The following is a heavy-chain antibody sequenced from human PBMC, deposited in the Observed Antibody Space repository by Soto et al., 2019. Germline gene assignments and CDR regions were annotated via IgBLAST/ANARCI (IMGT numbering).Heavy chain of an antibody. CDR2: IYHSGST. CDR1: GGSISSGGYS. V-gene: IGHV4-30-2*05. Sequence: PSETLSLTCAVSGGSISSGGYSWSWIRQPPGKGLEWIGYIYHSGSTYYNPSLKSRVTISVDTSKNQFSLKLSSVTAADTAVYYCARGAPVDLDYWGQGPLVTVSS. CDR3: ARGAPVDLDY. J-gene: IGHJ4*02.